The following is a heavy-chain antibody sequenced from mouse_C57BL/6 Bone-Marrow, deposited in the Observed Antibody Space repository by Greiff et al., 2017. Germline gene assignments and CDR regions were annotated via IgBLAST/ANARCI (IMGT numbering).Heavy chain of an antibody. CDR1: GFSLTSYG. CDR3: YDVDY. D-gene: IGHD2-12*01. J-gene: IGHJ2*01. Sequence: VPLVESGPGLVAPSQSLSITCTVSGFSLTSYGVDWVRQPPGKGLGWLWVIWGRGSTNYNSALMFRLSISKDNSKSQVFLKMNSLQTDDTAMYYSYDVDYWGQGTTLTVSS. V-gene: IGHV2-9*01. CDR2: IWGRGST.